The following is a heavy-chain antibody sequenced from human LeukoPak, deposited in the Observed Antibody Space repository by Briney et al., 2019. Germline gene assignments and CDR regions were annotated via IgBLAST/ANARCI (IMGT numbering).Heavy chain of an antibody. CDR3: ARKGGAHAFDI. D-gene: IGHD3-16*01. CDR2: IIPILGIA. V-gene: IGHV1-69*02. J-gene: IGHJ3*02. CDR1: GGTFSSYT. Sequence: SVKVSCKAYGGTFSSYTISWVRQAPGQGLEWMGRIIPILGIANYAQKFQGRVTITADKSTSTAYMELSSLRSEDTAVYYCARKGGAHAFDIWGQGTMVTVSS.